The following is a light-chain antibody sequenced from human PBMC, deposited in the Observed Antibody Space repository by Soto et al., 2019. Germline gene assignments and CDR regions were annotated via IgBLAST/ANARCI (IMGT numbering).Light chain of an antibody. V-gene: IGLV2-14*01. Sequence: QSVLTQPASVSGSPGQSITISCTGTSSDVGGYNYVSWYQQHPGRAPKPLIYEVNNRPSGVSSRFSGSKSGNTASLTISGLQAEDEADYYCNSYTSSTTYVFGTGTKVTVL. CDR1: SSDVGGYNY. CDR3: NSYTSSTTYV. CDR2: EVN. J-gene: IGLJ1*01.